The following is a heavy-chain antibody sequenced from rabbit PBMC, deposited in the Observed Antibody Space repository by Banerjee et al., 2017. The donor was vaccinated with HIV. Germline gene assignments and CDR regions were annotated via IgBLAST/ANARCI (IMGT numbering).Heavy chain of an antibody. D-gene: IGHD4-1*01. CDR3: ARDLAGVIGWNFNF. J-gene: IGHJ6*01. CDR2: IDPIFGGT. Sequence: QSLEESGGDLVKPGASLTLTCTASGFSFSSDYDMCWVRQAPGKGLEWIGYIDPIFGGTSYASWVNGRFTISSHNAQNTLYLQLNSLTAADTATYFCARDLAGVIGWNFNFWGPGTLVTVS. V-gene: IGHV1S40*01. CDR1: GFSFSSDYD.